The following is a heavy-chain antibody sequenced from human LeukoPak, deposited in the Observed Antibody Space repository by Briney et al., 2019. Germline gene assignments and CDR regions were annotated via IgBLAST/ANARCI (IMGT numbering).Heavy chain of an antibody. D-gene: IGHD6-13*01. CDR3: AKVRSLYSSSWYAGGFDY. V-gene: IGHV3-9*01. CDR1: GFTFDDYA. Sequence: GGSLRLSCAASGFTFDDYAMHWVRQAPGKGLEWVSGISWNSGSIDYADSVKGRFTTSRDNAKNSLYLQMNSLRAEDTAVYYCAKVRSLYSSSWYAGGFDYWGQGTLVTVSS. J-gene: IGHJ4*02. CDR2: ISWNSGSI.